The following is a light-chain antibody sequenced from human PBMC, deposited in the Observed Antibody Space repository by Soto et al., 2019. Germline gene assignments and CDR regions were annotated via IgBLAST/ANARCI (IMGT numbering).Light chain of an antibody. CDR1: RSISTY. Sequence: ETVLTQSPATLSLSPGERATLSCRASRSISTYLAWYQQKPCQAPRPLIYEALNRATGIPARFNGSESGTAFALTISSLEPEDFAVYYCQQRNNWPITFGGGTKVEIK. V-gene: IGKV3-11*01. J-gene: IGKJ4*02. CDR2: EAL. CDR3: QQRNNWPIT.